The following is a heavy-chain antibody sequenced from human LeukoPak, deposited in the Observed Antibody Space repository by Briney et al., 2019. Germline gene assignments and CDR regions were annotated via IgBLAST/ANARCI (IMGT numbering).Heavy chain of an antibody. CDR2: INHSGST. Sequence: SETLSLTCAVYGGSFSGYYWSWIRQPPGKGLEWIGEINHSGSTNYNPSLKSRVTISVDTSKNQFSLKLSSVTAADTAVYYCARGGRWLVNAKRRDGYNLGYWGQGTLVTVSS. J-gene: IGHJ4*02. V-gene: IGHV4-34*01. D-gene: IGHD5-24*01. CDR1: GGSFSGYY. CDR3: ARGGRWLVNAKRRDGYNLGY.